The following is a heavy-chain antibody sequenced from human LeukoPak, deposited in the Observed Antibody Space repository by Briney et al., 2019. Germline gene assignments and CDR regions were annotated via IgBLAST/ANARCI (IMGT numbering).Heavy chain of an antibody. Sequence: SETLSLTCAVYGGSFSGYYWSWIRQPPGKGLEGIGEINHSGSTNYNPSLKSRVTISVDTAKNQFPLKLSSVTAADTAVYYCARTGDHFDYWGQGTLVTVSS. CDR1: GGSFSGYY. J-gene: IGHJ4*02. CDR3: ARTGDHFDY. CDR2: INHSGST. V-gene: IGHV4-34*01. D-gene: IGHD4-17*01.